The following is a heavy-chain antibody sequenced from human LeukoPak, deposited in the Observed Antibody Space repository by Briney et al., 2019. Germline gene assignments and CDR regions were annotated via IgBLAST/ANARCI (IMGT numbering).Heavy chain of an antibody. CDR2: INPNTGDT. J-gene: IGHJ4*02. V-gene: IGHV1-2*02. CDR1: GYTFTSYG. D-gene: IGHD2-15*01. CDR3: ASYPRYVSSPPFDY. Sequence: ASVKVSCKASGYTFTSYGISWVRQAPGQGFEGMGWINPNTGDTNYAQKFQGRVTMTRDTTISTAYMELSRLTSDDTAVYYCASYPRYVSSPPFDYWGQGTLVTVSS.